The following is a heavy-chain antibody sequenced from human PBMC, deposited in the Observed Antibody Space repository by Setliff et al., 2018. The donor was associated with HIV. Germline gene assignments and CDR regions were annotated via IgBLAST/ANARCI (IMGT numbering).Heavy chain of an antibody. CDR2: IYYSGST. V-gene: IGHV4-31*02. CDR3: ARGGRVAGIGLWGSWFDP. J-gene: IGHJ5*02. CDR1: GGSISSGGYF. Sequence: PSETLSLTCTVSGGSISSGGYFWSWIRQLPGKGLEWIGYIYYSGSTFYSPSLKSRLSISVDTAKNQFSLKLTSVTAADTAVYYCARGGRVAGIGLWGSWFDPWGQGTLVTVSS. D-gene: IGHD6-19*01.